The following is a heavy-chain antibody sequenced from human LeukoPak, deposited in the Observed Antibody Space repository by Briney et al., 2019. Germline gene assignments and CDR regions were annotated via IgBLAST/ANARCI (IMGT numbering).Heavy chain of an antibody. D-gene: IGHD6-19*01. V-gene: IGHV3-30-3*01. CDR1: GFTFNNYA. CDR2: VTYDGNNQ. J-gene: IGHJ4*02. Sequence: GGSLRLSCAASGFTFNNYAIHWVRQAPGKGQEWVAVVTYDGNNQYYADSVKGRFTVSRDNSRNTVNLQMNSLRGEDTAVYYCARAPVRGAVAGVDYWGQGTLVTVSS. CDR3: ARAPVRGAVAGVDY.